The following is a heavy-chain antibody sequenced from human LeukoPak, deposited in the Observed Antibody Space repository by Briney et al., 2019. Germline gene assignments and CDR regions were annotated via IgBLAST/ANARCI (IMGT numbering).Heavy chain of an antibody. CDR2: IYHSGST. D-gene: IGHD3-10*01. CDR1: GYSISSGYY. CDR3: ARSHGRGMVRGVIKADDY. J-gene: IGHJ4*02. V-gene: IGHV4-38-2*02. Sequence: SETLSLTCTVSGYSISSGYYWGWIRQPPGKGLEWIGSIYHSGSTYNNPSLKSRVTISVDTSKNQFSLKLSSVTAADTAVYYCARSHGRGMVRGVIKADDYWGQGTLVTVSS.